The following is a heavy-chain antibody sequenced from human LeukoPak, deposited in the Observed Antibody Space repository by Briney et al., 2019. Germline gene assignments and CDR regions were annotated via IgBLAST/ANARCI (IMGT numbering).Heavy chain of an antibody. Sequence: GGSLRLSCAASRFTFSSSEMNWVRQAPGKGREWVSYISSSGSTIYYADSVKGRYIISRDNAKNSLYLQMNRLRAEDTAVYYCARAGYCSSTSCLDYWGQGTLVTVSS. D-gene: IGHD2-2*01. V-gene: IGHV3-48*03. CDR3: ARAGYCSSTSCLDY. CDR1: RFTFSSSE. CDR2: ISSSGSTI. J-gene: IGHJ4*02.